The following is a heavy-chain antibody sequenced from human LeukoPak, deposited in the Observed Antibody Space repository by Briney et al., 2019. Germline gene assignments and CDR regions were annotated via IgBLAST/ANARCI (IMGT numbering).Heavy chain of an antibody. CDR3: AREDY. J-gene: IGHJ4*02. Sequence: GGSLRLSCAASGFTFSAYAMHWVRQAPGKGLEWVALIWYDGGNMYYADSVQGRFTISRDNSRNTLYLQMNSLRAEDTAVYYCAREDYWGQGTLVTVSP. V-gene: IGHV3-33*01. CDR1: GFTFSAYA. CDR2: IWYDGGNM.